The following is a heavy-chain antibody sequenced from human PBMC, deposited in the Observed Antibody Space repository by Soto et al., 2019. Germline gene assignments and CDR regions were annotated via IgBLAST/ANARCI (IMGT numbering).Heavy chain of an antibody. CDR3: ARGGDIGVVTSNFPDY. CDR2: VYHSGRT. J-gene: IGHJ4*02. Sequence: LSLTCGVSGYSISSGYYWGWIRQPPGKGLEWIGSVYHSGRTYYNPSLRSRVTISVDTSKNQFSLKLSSVTAADTALYYCARGGDIGVVTSNFPDYWGQGTLVTVSS. V-gene: IGHV4-38-2*01. CDR1: GYSISSGYY. D-gene: IGHD2-21*02.